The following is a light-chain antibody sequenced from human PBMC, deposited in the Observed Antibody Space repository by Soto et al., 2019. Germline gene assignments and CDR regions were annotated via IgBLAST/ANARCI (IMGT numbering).Light chain of an antibody. V-gene: IGLV1-44*01. Sequence: QAVVTQPPSASGTPGLRVTISCSGSSSNIGSNTVNWYQQFPGTAPKLLIFSNNQRPSGVPDRFSGSKSGTSASLAISGLRSEDEADYSCAAWDDSLNGVVFGGGTKLTVL. CDR1: SSNIGSNT. CDR3: AAWDDSLNGVV. CDR2: SNN. J-gene: IGLJ2*01.